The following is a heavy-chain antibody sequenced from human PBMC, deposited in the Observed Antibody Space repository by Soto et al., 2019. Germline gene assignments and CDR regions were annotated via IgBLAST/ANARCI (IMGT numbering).Heavy chain of an antibody. CDR2: INHSGST. CDR1: GGSFSGYY. D-gene: IGHD3-3*01. CDR3: ARGLGITIFGVVQGTYYYYGMDV. J-gene: IGHJ6*02. V-gene: IGHV4-34*01. Sequence: PSETLSLTCAVYGGSFSGYYWSWIRQPPGKGLEWIGEINHSGSTNYNPSLKSRVTISVDTPKNQFSLKLSSVTAADTAVYYCARGLGITIFGVVQGTYYYYGMDVWGQGTTVIVSS.